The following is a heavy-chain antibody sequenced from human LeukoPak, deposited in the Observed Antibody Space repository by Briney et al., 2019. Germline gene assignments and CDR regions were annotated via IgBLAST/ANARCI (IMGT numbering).Heavy chain of an antibody. CDR3: ARDIEAAGLFFDY. V-gene: IGHV3-7*01. CDR2: INQDGSQR. D-gene: IGHD6-13*01. CDR1: GFTFSSHW. Sequence: PGGSLRLSCAVSGFTFSSHWMSWVRQAPGKGLEWVANINQDGSQRYYVDSAKGRFTISRDNAKNSLYLQMNSLGAEDTAVYYCARDIEAAGLFFDYWGQGTLVTVSS. J-gene: IGHJ4*02.